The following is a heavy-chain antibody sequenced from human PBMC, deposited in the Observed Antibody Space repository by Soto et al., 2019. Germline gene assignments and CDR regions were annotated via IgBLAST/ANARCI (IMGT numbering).Heavy chain of an antibody. CDR1: GFTFSDYY. D-gene: IGHD2-15*01. CDR3: ARDNGGKRDCSGGSCYSVRGGWFDP. Sequence: QVQLVESGGGLVKPGGSLRLSCAASGFTFSDYYMSWIRQAPGKGLEWVSYISSSGSTIYYADSVKGRFTISRDNAKNSLYXQMXSXKAEDTAVYYCARDNGGKRDCSGGSCYSVRGGWFDPWGQGTLVTVSS. V-gene: IGHV3-11*01. CDR2: ISSSGSTI. J-gene: IGHJ5*02.